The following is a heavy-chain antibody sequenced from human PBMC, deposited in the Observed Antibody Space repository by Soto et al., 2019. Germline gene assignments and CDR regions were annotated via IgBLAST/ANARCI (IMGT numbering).Heavy chain of an antibody. CDR3: VKRCDAGGCPDY. Sequence: EVQLLESGGGLVQPGGSLRLSCAASGFAFSSYPMSWVGQAPGKGLEWVSGISGSGDGTYYADSVKGRFTISRDNSKNTLYLQMNSLRAEDTAVYYCVKRCDAGGCPDYWGQGTLLTVSS. CDR1: GFAFSSYP. D-gene: IGHD2-15*01. V-gene: IGHV3-23*01. CDR2: ISGSGDGT. J-gene: IGHJ4*02.